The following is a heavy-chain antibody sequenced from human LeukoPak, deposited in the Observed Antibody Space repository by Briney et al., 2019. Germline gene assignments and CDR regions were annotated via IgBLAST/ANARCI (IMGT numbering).Heavy chain of an antibody. J-gene: IGHJ4*02. CDR2: IYYSGST. CDR1: GGSISSYY. Sequence: SETLSLTCTVSGGSISSYYWSWIRQPPGKGLEWIGYIYYSGSTNYKSPLKSRVTMSGDTSKNQFSLKLSSVTAADTAVYYCARHAESGYDRFDHWGQGTLVTVSS. V-gene: IGHV4-59*08. CDR3: ARHAESGYDRFDH. D-gene: IGHD5-12*01.